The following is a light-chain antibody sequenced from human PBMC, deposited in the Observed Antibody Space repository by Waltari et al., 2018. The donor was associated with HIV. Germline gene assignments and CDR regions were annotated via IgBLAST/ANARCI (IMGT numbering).Light chain of an antibody. CDR3: QSYDSSLSFWL. V-gene: IGLV1-40*01. CDR2: GNS. Sequence: QSVLTQPPSVSGAPGQRITISCTGSSSHIGADYDVHWYQQLPETAPKVLIYGNSNRPSGVPDRFSGSKSGTSASLAITGLQAEDEADYFCQSYDSSLSFWLFGGGTTLTVL. CDR1: SSHIGADYD. J-gene: IGLJ3*02.